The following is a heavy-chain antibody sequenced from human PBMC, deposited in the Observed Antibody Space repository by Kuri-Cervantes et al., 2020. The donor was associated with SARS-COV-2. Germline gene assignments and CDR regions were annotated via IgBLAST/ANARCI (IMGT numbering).Heavy chain of an antibody. Sequence: ASVKVSCKASGYTFTGYYMHWVRQAPGQGLEWMGRINPNSGDTNYAQKFQGRVTMTRDTSISTAYMELSRLRSDDTAVYYCARDRHPRRRYCSSTSCYGDYYYYGMDVWGQGTTVTVSS. CDR2: INPNSGDT. CDR3: ARDRHPRRRYCSSTSCYGDYYYYGMDV. CDR1: GYTFTGYY. V-gene: IGHV1-2*06. D-gene: IGHD2-2*01. J-gene: IGHJ6*02.